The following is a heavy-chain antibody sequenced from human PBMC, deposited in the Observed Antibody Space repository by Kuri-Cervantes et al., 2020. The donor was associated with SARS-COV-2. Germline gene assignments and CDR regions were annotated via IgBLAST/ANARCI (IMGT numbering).Heavy chain of an antibody. J-gene: IGHJ5*02. CDR2: IYTSGST. CDR3: ARAGYSSTRGWFDP. CDR1: GGSISSYY. D-gene: IGHD6-13*01. V-gene: IGHV4-4*07. Sequence: SETLSLTCTVSGGSISSYYWSWIRQPAGKGLEWIGRIYTSGSTNYNPSLKSRVTISVDTSKNQFSLKLSSVTAADTAVYYCARAGYSSTRGWFDPWGQGTLVTVSS.